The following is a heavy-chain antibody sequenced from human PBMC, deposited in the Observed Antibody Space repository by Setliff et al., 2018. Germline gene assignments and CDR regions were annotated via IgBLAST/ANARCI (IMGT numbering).Heavy chain of an antibody. CDR3: AKPQVELRWGFES. V-gene: IGHV3-23*03. J-gene: IGHJ4*02. CDR1: GFTFSTYA. Sequence: GGSLSLSCAASGFTFSTYAMSWVRQAPGEGLEWVSTIYSGDRNTFYTDSVKGRFTIFRDGSKNTLFLHMTSLRAEDTAVYYCAKPQVELRWGFESWGQGTPVTVSS. CDR2: IYSGDRNT. D-gene: IGHD1-7*01.